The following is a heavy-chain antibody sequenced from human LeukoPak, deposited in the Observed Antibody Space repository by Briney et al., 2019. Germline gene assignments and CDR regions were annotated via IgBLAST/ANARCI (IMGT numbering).Heavy chain of an antibody. CDR1: GFTFSSYW. D-gene: IGHD2-2*01. CDR2: IKQDGSEK. V-gene: IGHV3-7*01. CDR3: SSQPAALGVDF. Sequence: PGGSLRLSCAASGFTFSSYWMSWVRQAPGKGLEWVANIKQDGSEKYYVDSVKGRFTISRDNAKKSLYLQMNSLRAEDTAVYYCSSQPAALGVDFWGQGILVTVSS. J-gene: IGHJ4*02.